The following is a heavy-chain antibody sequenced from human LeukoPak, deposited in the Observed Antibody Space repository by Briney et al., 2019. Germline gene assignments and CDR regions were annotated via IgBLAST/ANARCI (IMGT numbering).Heavy chain of an antibody. CDR3: ARDRHSGYDY. V-gene: IGHV4-59*01. Sequence: SETLSLTCTVSGGSLSTYYWNWIRQPPGKGLEWTGYIFYSGNSNCNHSLTSRVTMSVDRSKNQFSLNLTSVTAADTAVYYCARDRHSGYDYWGQGSLVTVSS. J-gene: IGHJ4*02. D-gene: IGHD5-12*01. CDR2: IFYSGNS. CDR1: GGSLSTYY.